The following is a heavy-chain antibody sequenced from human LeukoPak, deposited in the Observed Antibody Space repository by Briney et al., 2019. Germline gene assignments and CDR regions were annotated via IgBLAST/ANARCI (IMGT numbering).Heavy chain of an antibody. Sequence: PGGSLRLSCAASGFAFSSYWMSWVRQAPGKGLEWVANIKQDGSEKYYVDSVKGRFTISRDNAKNSLYLQMNSLRAEDTAVYYCARFNYYDSSGYYRLYYFDYWGQGTLVTVSS. CDR3: ARFNYYDSSGYYRLYYFDY. J-gene: IGHJ4*02. V-gene: IGHV3-7*01. D-gene: IGHD3-22*01. CDR1: GFAFSSYW. CDR2: IKQDGSEK.